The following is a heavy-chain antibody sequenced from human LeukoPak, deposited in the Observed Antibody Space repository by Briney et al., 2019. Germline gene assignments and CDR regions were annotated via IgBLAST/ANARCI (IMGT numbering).Heavy chain of an antibody. D-gene: IGHD6-19*01. CDR1: GFTFSSCA. CDR2: ISTSGGTT. CDR3: ANEGGNSGWYDFDY. V-gene: IGHV3-23*01. J-gene: IGHJ4*02. Sequence: PGGSLRLSCAASGFTFSSCAMSWVRQAPGKGLEWVSIISTSGGTTHYADSVKGRFTISRDNSKNTVYLQMNSLRAEDTAVYHWANEGGNSGWYDFDYWGQGTLVTVSS.